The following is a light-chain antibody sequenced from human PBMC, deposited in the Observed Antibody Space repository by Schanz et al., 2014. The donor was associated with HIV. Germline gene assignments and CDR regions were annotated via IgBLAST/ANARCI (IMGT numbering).Light chain of an antibody. Sequence: NFMLTQPHSVSESPGKTVTISCTRSSGSISSAYVQWYQHRPGSAPITLIYESDQRHSGVPARFSASIDSSSNSATLSISGXXAEDEADYYCQSYDSSNSVVFGGGTKLTVL. CDR3: QSYDSSNSVV. CDR2: ESD. CDR1: SGSISSAY. V-gene: IGLV6-57*04. J-gene: IGLJ3*02.